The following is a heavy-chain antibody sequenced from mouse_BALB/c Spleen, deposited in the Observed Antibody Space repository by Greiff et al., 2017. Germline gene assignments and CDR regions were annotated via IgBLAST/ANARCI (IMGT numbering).Heavy chain of an antibody. CDR3: ARDGNYDYAMDY. CDR2: IYPYNGGT. J-gene: IGHJ4*01. Sequence: VQLKESGPELVKPGASVMISCKASGYTFTDYNMHWVKQSHGKSLEWIGYIYPYNGGTGYNQKFKSKATLTVDNSSSTAYMELRSLTSEDSAVYFCARDGNYDYAMDYWGQGTSVTVSS. CDR1: GYTFTDYN. D-gene: IGHD2-1*01. V-gene: IGHV1S29*02.